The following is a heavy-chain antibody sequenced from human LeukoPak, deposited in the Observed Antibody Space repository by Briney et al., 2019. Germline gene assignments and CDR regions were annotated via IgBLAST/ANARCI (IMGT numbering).Heavy chain of an antibody. D-gene: IGHD1-1*01. CDR2: FDPEDGET. V-gene: IGHV1-24*01. Sequence: VASVKVSCKVSGYTLTELSMHWVRQAPGKGLEWMGGFDPEDGETIYAQKFQGKVTMTEDASTDTAYMELSSLRSEDTAVYYCATGAGTTLDYWGQGTLVTVSS. CDR1: GYTLTELS. J-gene: IGHJ4*02. CDR3: ATGAGTTLDY.